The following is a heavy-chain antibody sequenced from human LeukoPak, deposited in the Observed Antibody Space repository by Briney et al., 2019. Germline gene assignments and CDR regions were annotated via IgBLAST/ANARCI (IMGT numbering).Heavy chain of an antibody. J-gene: IGHJ4*02. CDR1: GFTFSNYA. CDR3: ARPKDSGDSVVAFDS. Sequence: GGSLRLSCAASGFTFSNYAMSWVRQAPGKGLEWVSTISDTGGSTYYTDSVKGRFTISRDNSKNTLYLQMSSLRGEDTAVYYCARPKDSGDSVVAFDSWGQGTLVTVSS. D-gene: IGHD4-17*01. CDR2: ISDTGGST. V-gene: IGHV3-23*01.